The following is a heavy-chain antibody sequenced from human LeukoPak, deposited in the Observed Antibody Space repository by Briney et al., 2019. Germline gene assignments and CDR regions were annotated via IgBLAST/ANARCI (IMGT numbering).Heavy chain of an antibody. V-gene: IGHV3-23*01. Sequence: PGGSLRLSCAASGFTFSSYAMGWVRQAPGKGLEWVSTISSSGGRTYYADSVKGRFTISRDNSKNTLYLQMNSLRAEDTAVYYCASQSGYEENYYYYYYMDVWGKGTTVTVSS. J-gene: IGHJ6*03. CDR3: ASQSGYEENYYYYYYMDV. CDR2: ISSSGGRT. D-gene: IGHD3-3*01. CDR1: GFTFSSYA.